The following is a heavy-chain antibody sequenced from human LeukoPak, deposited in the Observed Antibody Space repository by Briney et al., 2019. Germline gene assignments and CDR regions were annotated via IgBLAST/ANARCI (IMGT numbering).Heavy chain of an antibody. J-gene: IGHJ3*02. V-gene: IGHV3-48*03. CDR1: GFTFSDYE. Sequence: GGSLRLSCAASGFTFSDYEMNWVRQAPGKGLEWVSYISRSGSTIYYADSVKGRFTFSRDNAKNSLYVQMNSLRAEDTAVYYCARGRLAAFDIWGQGTMVTVSS. CDR2: ISRSGSTI. D-gene: IGHD6-25*01. CDR3: ARGRLAAFDI.